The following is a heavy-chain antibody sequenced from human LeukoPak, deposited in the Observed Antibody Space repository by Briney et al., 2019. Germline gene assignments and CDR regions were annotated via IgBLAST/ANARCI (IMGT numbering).Heavy chain of an antibody. CDR3: AREPDDAFDI. Sequence: GGSLRLSCAASGFTFSSYGMHWVRQAPGKGLEWVAFIRYDGSNKYYADSVKGRFTISRDNSKNTLYLQMNSLRAEDTAVYYCAREPDDAFDIWGQGTMVTVSS. V-gene: IGHV3-30*02. J-gene: IGHJ3*02. CDR2: IRYDGSNK. CDR1: GFTFSSYG. D-gene: IGHD1-14*01.